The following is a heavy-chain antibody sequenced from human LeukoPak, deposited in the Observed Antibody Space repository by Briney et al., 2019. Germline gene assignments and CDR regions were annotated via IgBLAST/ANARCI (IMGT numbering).Heavy chain of an antibody. CDR1: GGTFNSYA. CDR3: ARGRYDIVTGYYTGFDY. CDR2: VIPMFDTS. V-gene: IGHV1-69*05. Sequence: SVKVSRKASGGTFNSYAFIWVRQAAGQGLEWMGRVIPMFDTSNYAHKFQGRVTTTTDESTSTAYMELSSLRSEDTAVYYCARGRYDIVTGYYTGFDYWGQGTLVTVSS. D-gene: IGHD3-9*01. J-gene: IGHJ4*02.